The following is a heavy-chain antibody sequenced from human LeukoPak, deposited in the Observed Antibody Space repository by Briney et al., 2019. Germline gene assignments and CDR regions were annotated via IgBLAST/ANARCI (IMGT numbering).Heavy chain of an antibody. CDR2: IYSSGST. CDR1: GASMSSYY. J-gene: IGHJ4*02. V-gene: IGHV4-59*01. CDR3: ARGGEAGLAD. Sequence: SETLSLTCTVSGASMSSYYWTWIRQPSGKGLEWIGYIYSSGSTNSNPSLKSRVTISVDTSKNQFSLNLSSVTAADTAVYYCARGGEAGLADWGQGTLVTVSS. D-gene: IGHD4-17*01.